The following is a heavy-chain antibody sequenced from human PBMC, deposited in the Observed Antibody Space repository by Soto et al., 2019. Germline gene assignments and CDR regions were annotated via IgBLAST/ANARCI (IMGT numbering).Heavy chain of an antibody. CDR3: ARALYYGSGSLIYYYYGMDV. J-gene: IGHJ6*02. D-gene: IGHD3-10*01. Sequence: SEPLSLPCTVSGGSISNNNYYWGWIRQPPGKGLEWIGSIYYRGSTYYNPSLTSRISISMDASKDQFSLKLSSVTAADTAVYYCARALYYGSGSLIYYYYGMDVWGQGTTVPVSS. CDR2: IYYRGST. CDR1: GGSISNNNYY. V-gene: IGHV4-39*01.